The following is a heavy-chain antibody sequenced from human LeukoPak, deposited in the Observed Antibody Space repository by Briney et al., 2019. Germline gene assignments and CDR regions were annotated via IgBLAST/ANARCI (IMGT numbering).Heavy chain of an antibody. V-gene: IGHV3-21*01. D-gene: IGHD6-19*01. Sequence: PGGSLRLSCAASGFTFSSYSMNWVRQAPGKGLEWVSSISSSSSYIYYADSVKGRLTISRDNAKNSLYLQMNSLRAEDTAVYYCAIGPAYSSGWNGGYWGQGTLVTVSS. CDR2: ISSSSSYI. CDR3: AIGPAYSSGWNGGY. J-gene: IGHJ4*02. CDR1: GFTFSSYS.